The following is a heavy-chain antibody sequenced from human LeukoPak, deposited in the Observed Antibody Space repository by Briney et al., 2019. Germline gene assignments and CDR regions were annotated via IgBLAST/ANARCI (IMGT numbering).Heavy chain of an antibody. Sequence: ESGPTLVKPTQTLTLTCTFSGFSLSTSGVGVGWIRQPPGKALEWLALIYWDDDKRYSPSLKSRLTITKDTSKNQVVLTMTNMDPVDTATYYCAHKRSWIQLWSNQKGGYYFDYWGQGTLVTVSS. CDR1: GFSLSTSGVG. CDR2: IYWDDDK. J-gene: IGHJ4*02. V-gene: IGHV2-5*02. D-gene: IGHD5-18*01. CDR3: AHKRSWIQLWSNQKGGYYFDY.